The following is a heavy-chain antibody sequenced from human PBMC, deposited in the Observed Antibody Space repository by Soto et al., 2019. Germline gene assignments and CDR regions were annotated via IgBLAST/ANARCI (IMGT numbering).Heavy chain of an antibody. Sequence: GGSLRLSCAASGFTFSSYWMHWFRQAPGKGPVWVSQINLDGTTTNYADSVKGRFTISRDNAENTLYPHMNSLRAEDTAVYYCAKDVSWGQSDYWGQGTLVTVSS. CDR2: INLDGTTT. J-gene: IGHJ4*02. V-gene: IGHV3-74*01. D-gene: IGHD3-16*01. CDR1: GFTFSSYW. CDR3: AKDVSWGQSDY.